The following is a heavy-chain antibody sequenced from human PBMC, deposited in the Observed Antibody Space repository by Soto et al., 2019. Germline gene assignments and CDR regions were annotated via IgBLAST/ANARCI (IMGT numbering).Heavy chain of an antibody. Sequence: QVQLVESGGGLVKPGGSLRLSCATSGFIFSDYYMHWIRQAPGKGLEWISYISGNGRIIQYADSAKGRFTISRDNAQNPLYLQMNSLSAADTALDFCARDFDADARTDVDYWGQGTMVTVSS. CDR2: ISGNGRII. CDR3: ARDFDADARTDVDY. CDR1: GFIFSDYY. V-gene: IGHV3-11*01. J-gene: IGHJ4*02.